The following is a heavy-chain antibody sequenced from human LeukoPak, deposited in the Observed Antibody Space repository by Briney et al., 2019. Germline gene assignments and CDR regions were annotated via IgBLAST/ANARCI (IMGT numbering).Heavy chain of an antibody. CDR1: GFTFSSYG. D-gene: IGHD3-10*01. J-gene: IGHJ4*02. CDR3: ARVIGVVRADYYFDY. Sequence: PGGSLRLSCAASGFTFSSYGMHWVRQAPGKGLEWVAFIRYDGSNKYYADSVKGRFIISRDNSKNTVYLQMNSLRAEDTAVYYCARVIGVVRADYYFDYWGQGTLVAVSS. CDR2: IRYDGSNK. V-gene: IGHV3-30*02.